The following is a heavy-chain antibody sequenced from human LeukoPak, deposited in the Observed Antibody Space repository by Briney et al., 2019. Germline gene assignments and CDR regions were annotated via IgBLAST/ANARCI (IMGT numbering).Heavy chain of an antibody. V-gene: IGHV3-30*18. Sequence: GGSLRLSCAASGFTFSSYAMSWVRQAPGKGLEWVAVISYDGSNKYYADSVKGRFTISRDNSKNTLYLQMNSLRAEDTAVYYCAKGASGYDFDYWGQGTLVTVSS. CDR1: GFTFSSYA. D-gene: IGHD3-22*01. J-gene: IGHJ4*02. CDR2: ISYDGSNK. CDR3: AKGASGYDFDY.